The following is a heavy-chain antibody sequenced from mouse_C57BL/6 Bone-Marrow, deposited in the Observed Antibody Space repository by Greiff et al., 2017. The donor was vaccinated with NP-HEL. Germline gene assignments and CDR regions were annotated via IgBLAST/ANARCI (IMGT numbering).Heavy chain of an antibody. CDR2: ISGGSSTI. J-gene: IGHJ2*01. CDR3: ARKDNWDYYFDY. D-gene: IGHD4-1*01. V-gene: IGHV5-17*01. CDR1: GFTFSDYG. Sequence: EVMLVESGGGLVKPGGSLKLSCAASGFTFSDYGMHWVRQAPEKGLEWVAYISGGSSTIYYEDTVKGRFTISRDNAKNTLFLQMTSLRSEDTAMYYCARKDNWDYYFDYWGQGTTLTVSS.